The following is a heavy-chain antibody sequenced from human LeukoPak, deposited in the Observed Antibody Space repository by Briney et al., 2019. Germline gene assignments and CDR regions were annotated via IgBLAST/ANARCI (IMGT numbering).Heavy chain of an antibody. CDR3: ARVGYSSTWHSGSAFDI. Sequence: GGSLRLSCAASGFTFSTYAMIWIRQAPGKGLEWVSVISGSGDITNDADSVKGRFTISRDNAQNSLYLQMDSLRAEDTAVYYCARVGYSSTWHSGSAFDIWGQGTMVTVSS. D-gene: IGHD6-13*01. CDR1: GFTFSTYA. J-gene: IGHJ3*02. CDR2: ISGSGDIT. V-gene: IGHV3-23*01.